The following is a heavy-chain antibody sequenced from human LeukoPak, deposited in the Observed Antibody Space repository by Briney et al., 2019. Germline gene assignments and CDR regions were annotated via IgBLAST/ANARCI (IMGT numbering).Heavy chain of an antibody. CDR2: ISSSTTYI. D-gene: IGHD3-22*01. V-gene: IGHV3-21*01. CDR1: GFTFSSHT. J-gene: IGHJ4*02. Sequence: GGSLRLSCVASGFTFSSHTMNWVRQAPGKGLEWVSSISSSTTYIYYADSVKGRFTLSRDNAKNSLYLQMNSLRAEDTAVYYCARERYHDSSLDYWGQGILVTVSP. CDR3: ARERYHDSSLDY.